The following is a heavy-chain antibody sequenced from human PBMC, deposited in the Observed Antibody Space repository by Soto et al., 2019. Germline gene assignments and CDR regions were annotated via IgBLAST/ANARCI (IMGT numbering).Heavy chain of an antibody. J-gene: IGHJ4*02. V-gene: IGHV3-48*01. Sequence: PGGSLKLSCAPFCFTFFSYTMRWVRQAPGKELEWVAYISSSSSTIYYADSVKGRFTISRDNAKNSLYLQMISLRAEDMAVYYCAKFVFGGPNYFDYWGQGTLVTVSS. D-gene: IGHD2-15*01. CDR1: CFTFFSYT. CDR3: AKFVFGGPNYFDY. CDR2: ISSSSSTI.